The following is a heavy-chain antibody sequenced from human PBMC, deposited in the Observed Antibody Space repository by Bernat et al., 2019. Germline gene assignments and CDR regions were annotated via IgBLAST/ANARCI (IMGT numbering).Heavy chain of an antibody. J-gene: IGHJ6*02. Sequence: EVQLVESGGGLVQPGGSLRLSCAASGFTVSSNYMSWVRQAPGKGLEWVSVIYSGGSTYYADSVKGRFTISRHNSKNTLYLQMNSLRAEDTAVYYCARRQLNLYYYYGMDVWGQGTTVTISS. V-gene: IGHV3-53*04. CDR1: GFTVSSNY. CDR2: IYSGGST. CDR3: ARRQLNLYYYYGMDV.